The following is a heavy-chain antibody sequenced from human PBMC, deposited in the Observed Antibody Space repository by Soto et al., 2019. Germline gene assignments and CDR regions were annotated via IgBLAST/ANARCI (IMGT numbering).Heavy chain of an antibody. J-gene: IGHJ4*02. Sequence: TLSLSCTVSGGSVSGGVFYGCLIGQPPEKGLELIGNIYYSGSTYYNPSLKSRAIMSVDTSQNQFSLKLSSLTAADTAVYFCARADDFSDRFDYWGQGALVTVSS. D-gene: IGHD4-17*01. V-gene: IGHV4-30-4*01. CDR3: ARADDFSDRFDY. CDR1: GGSVSGGVFY. CDR2: IYYSGST.